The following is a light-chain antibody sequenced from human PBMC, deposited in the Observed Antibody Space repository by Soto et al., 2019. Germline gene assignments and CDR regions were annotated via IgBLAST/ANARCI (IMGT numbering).Light chain of an antibody. CDR3: CSYAGCSTYG. CDR1: SSDVGSYNL. J-gene: IGLJ1*01. Sequence: QSALTQPASVSGSPGQSITISCTGTSSDVGSYNLVSWYQQHPGKAPKLMIYEGSKRPSGVSNRFSGSKSGNTASLTISGLQAEDEADYYCCSYAGCSTYGFGTGTKVTVL. V-gene: IGLV2-23*01. CDR2: EGS.